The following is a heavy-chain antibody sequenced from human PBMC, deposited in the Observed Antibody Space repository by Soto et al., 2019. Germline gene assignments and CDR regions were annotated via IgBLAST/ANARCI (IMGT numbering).Heavy chain of an antibody. V-gene: IGHV1-69*13. J-gene: IGHJ6*02. CDR3: ARTVGATTGYYCYGMDV. CDR1: VGTFSSYA. CDR2: IIPIFGTA. Sequence: GASVKVSCKASVGTFSSYAISWVRQAPGQGLEWMGGIIPIFGTANYAQKFQGRVTITADESTSTAYMELSSLRSEDTAVYYCARTVGATTGYYCYGMDVWGQGTTVTVSS. D-gene: IGHD1-26*01.